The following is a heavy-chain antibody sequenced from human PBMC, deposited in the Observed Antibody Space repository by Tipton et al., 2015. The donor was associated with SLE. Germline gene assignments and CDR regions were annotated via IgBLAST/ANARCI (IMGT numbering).Heavy chain of an antibody. CDR3: ARGKEVPVAGTWGRWFDP. Sequence: SLRLSCAASGFTFSDYYMSWIRQAPGKGLEWVSYISRTSSYSNYAGSVMGRFSISRDNARNSVYLEMNSLRVDDTAVYYCARGKEVPVAGTWGRWFDPWGQGTVVTVSS. CDR2: ISRTSSYS. V-gene: IGHV3-11*06. J-gene: IGHJ5*02. D-gene: IGHD6-19*01. CDR1: GFTFSDYY.